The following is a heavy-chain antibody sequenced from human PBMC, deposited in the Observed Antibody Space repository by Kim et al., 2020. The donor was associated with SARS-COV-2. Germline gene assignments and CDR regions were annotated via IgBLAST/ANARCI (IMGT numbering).Heavy chain of an antibody. D-gene: IGHD6-19*01. Sequence: ASVKVSCKASGYTFISYGISWVRQAPGQGLEWMGWISGNNGNTKYAQKLQGRVTMTTDTSTSTAYMELRSLRSDDTAVYYCARDFYGIGSRDWYEVFDYWGQGTLVTVSS. J-gene: IGHJ4*02. CDR3: ARDFYGIGSRDWYEVFDY. V-gene: IGHV1-18*01. CDR2: ISGNNGNT. CDR1: GYTFISYG.